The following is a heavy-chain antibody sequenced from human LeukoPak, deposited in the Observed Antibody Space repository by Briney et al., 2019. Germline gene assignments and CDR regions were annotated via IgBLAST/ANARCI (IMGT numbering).Heavy chain of an antibody. CDR1: GYTFTGYY. Sequence: ASVKVSCKASGYTFTGYYMHWVRQAPGQGLEWMGWINPNSGGTNYAQKFQGRVTMTRDTSISTAYMELSMLRSDDTAVYYCARAYYYDSSGYYVAFDIWGQGTMVTVSS. CDR2: INPNSGGT. CDR3: ARAYYYDSSGYYVAFDI. J-gene: IGHJ3*02. V-gene: IGHV1-2*02. D-gene: IGHD3-22*01.